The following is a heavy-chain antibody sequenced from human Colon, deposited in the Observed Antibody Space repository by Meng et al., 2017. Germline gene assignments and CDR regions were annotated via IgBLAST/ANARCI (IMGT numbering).Heavy chain of an antibody. CDR1: GASISSTYW. CDR2: VHHSGGT. CDR3: GRNGAYSIDP. J-gene: IGHJ5*02. Sequence: QVTLQESGPGLVKPSGTLSLTCAVSGASISSTYWWSRVRQPPGKGLEWIGEVHHSGGTNYNPSLKSRVTISVDESNNQYSLSLTSVTAADTAIYYCGRNGAYSIDPWGRGTLVTVSS. V-gene: IGHV4-4*02. D-gene: IGHD2-15*01.